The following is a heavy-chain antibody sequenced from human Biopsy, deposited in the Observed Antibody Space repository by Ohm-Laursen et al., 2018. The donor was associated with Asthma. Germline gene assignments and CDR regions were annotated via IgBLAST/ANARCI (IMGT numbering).Heavy chain of an antibody. CDR2: ISGLSRYK. Sequence: GSLRLSCSASGFDFSGYTMNWVRQAPGKGLEWVSSISGLSRYKYYSDSLRGRVTISRDNAKSSLHLQMNSLRAEDTAVYYCARDVDLRSVYWGQGTLVTVSS. CDR3: ARDVDLRSVY. CDR1: GFDFSGYT. J-gene: IGHJ4*02. D-gene: IGHD2-15*01. V-gene: IGHV3-21*04.